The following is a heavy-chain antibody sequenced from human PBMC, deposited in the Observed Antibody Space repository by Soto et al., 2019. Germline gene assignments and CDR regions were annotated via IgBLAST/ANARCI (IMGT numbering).Heavy chain of an antibody. V-gene: IGHV6-1*01. D-gene: IGHD3-3*01. Sequence: QSQTLSLTCAISGDSVSSNSAAWNWIRQSPSRGLEWLGRTYYRSKWYNDYAVSVKSRITINPDTSKNQFSLQLNSVTPEDTAVYYCAREVRYDFWSGYYPLDYWGQGTLVTVSS. CDR3: AREVRYDFWSGYYPLDY. J-gene: IGHJ4*02. CDR2: TYYRSKWYN. CDR1: GDSVSSNSAA.